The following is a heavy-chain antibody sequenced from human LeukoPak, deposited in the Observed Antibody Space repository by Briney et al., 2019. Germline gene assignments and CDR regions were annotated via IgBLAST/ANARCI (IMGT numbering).Heavy chain of an antibody. CDR3: ARDYDMLRGMDV. CDR2: INPNSGGT. Sequence: ASVKVSCKASGYTFTGYYMHWVRQAPGQGLEWMGWINPNSGGTNYAQKFQGRVTMTRDTSISTAYMELSRLRSDDTAVYYCARDYDMLRGMDVWGKGTTVTISS. CDR1: GYTFTGYY. D-gene: IGHD3-9*01. V-gene: IGHV1-2*02. J-gene: IGHJ6*04.